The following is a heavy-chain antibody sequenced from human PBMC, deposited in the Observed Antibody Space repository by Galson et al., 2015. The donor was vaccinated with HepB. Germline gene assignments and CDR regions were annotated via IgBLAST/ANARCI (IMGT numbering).Heavy chain of an antibody. CDR2: ISAYNHYT. V-gene: IGHV1-18*01. D-gene: IGHD2-15*01. Sequence: SVKVSCKASGYTFSSYSITWVRQAPGQGLEWVGWISAYNHYTNYAQKLQGRVTMTTDTSTNTAYMELRSLRSDDTAVYYCARGALVAVVDATQNNWFDPWGQGTLVTVSS. CDR1: GYTFSSYS. J-gene: IGHJ5*02. CDR3: ARGALVAVVDATQNNWFDP.